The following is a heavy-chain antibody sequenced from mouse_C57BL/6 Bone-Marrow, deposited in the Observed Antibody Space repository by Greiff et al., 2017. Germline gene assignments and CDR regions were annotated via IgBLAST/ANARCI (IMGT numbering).Heavy chain of an antibody. CDR1: GFTFSSYA. Sequence: EVKLMESGGGLVKPGGSLKLSCAASGFTFSSYAMSWVRQTPEKRLEWFATISDGGSYTYYPANVKGRCTISSDNAKNNLYLKMRHLKSAVTSFSCCAMTHFDYWGQGTTLTVSS. J-gene: IGHJ2*01. CDR2: ISDGGSYT. V-gene: IGHV5-4*03. CDR3: AMTHFDY.